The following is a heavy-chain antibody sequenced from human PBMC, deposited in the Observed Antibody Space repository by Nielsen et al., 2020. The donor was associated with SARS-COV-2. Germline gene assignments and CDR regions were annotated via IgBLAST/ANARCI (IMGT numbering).Heavy chain of an antibody. V-gene: IGHV3-30-3*01. CDR3: ARDARGYYGFDFVFDY. Sequence: GESLKISCAASGFTFSKYGMHWVHQAPGKGLEWVAAILDDGSNAYSGDSVKGRFTVSRDNSKNTLYLQMTDLRTEDTAVYFCARDARGYYGFDFVFDYWGQGSLVTVSS. CDR1: GFTFSKYG. D-gene: IGHD5-12*01. J-gene: IGHJ4*02. CDR2: ILDDGSNA.